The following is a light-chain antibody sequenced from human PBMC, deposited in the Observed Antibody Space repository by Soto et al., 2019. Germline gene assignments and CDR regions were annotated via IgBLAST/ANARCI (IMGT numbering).Light chain of an antibody. CDR3: QQYSTYLWT. CDR2: QAS. CDR1: QSIRTW. V-gene: IGKV1-5*03. J-gene: IGKJ1*01. Sequence: DIQMTQSPSTLSASVGDRVTITCRASQSIRTWLAWYQQKPGKAPRLLMHQASSLKSGVPSRFSGSGSETEFTLTITSLQPDDTATYFCQQYSTYLWTFGQGTKVDIK.